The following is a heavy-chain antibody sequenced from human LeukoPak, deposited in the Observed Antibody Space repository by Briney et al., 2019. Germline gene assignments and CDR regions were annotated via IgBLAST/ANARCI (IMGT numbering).Heavy chain of an antibody. D-gene: IGHD1-26*01. V-gene: IGHV3-7*03. Sequence: GGSLRLSCAASGFTFSSYWMSWVRQAPGKGLEWVANIKQDGSEKYYVDSVKGRFTISRDNSKNTLYLQMNSLRAEDTAVYYCARDGGPYSGSYPLFGYWGQGTLVTVSS. CDR3: ARDGGPYSGSYPLFGY. J-gene: IGHJ4*02. CDR1: GFTFSSYW. CDR2: IKQDGSEK.